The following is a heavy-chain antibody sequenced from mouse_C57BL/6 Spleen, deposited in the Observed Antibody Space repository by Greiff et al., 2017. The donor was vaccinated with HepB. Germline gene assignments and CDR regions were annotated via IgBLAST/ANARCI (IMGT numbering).Heavy chain of an antibody. CDR2: IYPGDGDT. J-gene: IGHJ4*01. CDR1: GYAFSSYW. CDR3: ARSNFYYYGSSYAMDY. V-gene: IGHV1-80*01. D-gene: IGHD1-1*01. Sequence: VQLQQSGAELVKPGASVKISCKASGYAFSSYWMNWVKQRPGKGLEWIGQIYPGDGDTNYNGKFKGKATLTADISSSTAYMQLSSLTSEDSAVYFCARSNFYYYGSSYAMDYWGQGTSVTVSS.